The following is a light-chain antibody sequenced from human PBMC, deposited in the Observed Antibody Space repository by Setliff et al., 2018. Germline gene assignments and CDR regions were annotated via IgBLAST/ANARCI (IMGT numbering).Light chain of an antibody. CDR2: DVS. V-gene: IGLV2-14*03. CDR3: CAYTASITYV. Sequence: QSALTQPASVSGSPGQSITISCSRTSNDVGAYDLVSWYQQHPGKVPKLIIFDVSNRPSGVSHRFSGSKSGNTASLTISGLQADDEADYYCCAYTASITYVFVNGTKVTVL. CDR1: SNDVGAYDL. J-gene: IGLJ1*01.